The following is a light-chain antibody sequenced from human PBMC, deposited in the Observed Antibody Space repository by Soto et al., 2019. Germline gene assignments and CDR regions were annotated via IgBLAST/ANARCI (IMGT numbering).Light chain of an antibody. CDR3: SSYTSSSTLDV. V-gene: IGLV2-14*01. J-gene: IGLJ1*01. Sequence: QSVLTQPASVSGSPGQSITISCTGTSSDVGGYNYVSWYQQHPGKAPKLVIYDVSNRPSGVSNRFSGSKSGNTASLTISGLQADDEADYYCSSYTSSSTLDVFGTGTKVTVL. CDR2: DVS. CDR1: SSDVGGYNY.